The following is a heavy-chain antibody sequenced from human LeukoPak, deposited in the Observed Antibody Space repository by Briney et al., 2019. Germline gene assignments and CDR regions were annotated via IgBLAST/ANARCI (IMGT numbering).Heavy chain of an antibody. Sequence: GGSLRLCCAASGFIVSNYCMGWGRQAPGKGLEWVAYIKQDASETYYVDSVRGRFSISRDNAKNSLFLQMNSLRVQDTAVYYCATDPSGPSDSSGWYYFDNWGQGTLVTVSS. CDR1: GFIVSNYC. D-gene: IGHD6-19*01. CDR2: IKQDASET. J-gene: IGHJ4*02. V-gene: IGHV3-7*01. CDR3: ATDPSGPSDSSGWYYFDN.